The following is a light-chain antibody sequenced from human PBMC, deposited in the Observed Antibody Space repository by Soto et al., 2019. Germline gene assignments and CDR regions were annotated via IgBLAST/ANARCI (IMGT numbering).Light chain of an antibody. CDR2: HAS. J-gene: IGKJ1*01. V-gene: IGKV1-9*01. Sequence: IQLTQCPSCLSASVGDRVAITCRASQGISSYLAWYQQKPGTAPKVLIYHASNLQSGVPSRFSGSGSGTEFTLTISSLQPDDFATYYCQQYNSYSFGQGTKVDI. CDR3: QQYNSYS. CDR1: QGISSY.